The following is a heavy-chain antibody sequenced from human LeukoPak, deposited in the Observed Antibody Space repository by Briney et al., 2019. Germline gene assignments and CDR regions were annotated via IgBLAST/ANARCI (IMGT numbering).Heavy chain of an antibody. CDR3: ARGVGYCSSTSCYWWFDP. V-gene: IGHV3-74*01. Sequence: GGSLRLSCAASGFTFSSYWMHWVRQAPGKGLVWVSRINSDGSSTSYADSVKGRFTISRDNAKNTLYLQMNSLRAEDTAVYYCARGVGYCSSTSCYWWFDPWGQGPLVTVSS. D-gene: IGHD2-2*01. CDR1: GFTFSSYW. J-gene: IGHJ5*02. CDR2: INSDGSST.